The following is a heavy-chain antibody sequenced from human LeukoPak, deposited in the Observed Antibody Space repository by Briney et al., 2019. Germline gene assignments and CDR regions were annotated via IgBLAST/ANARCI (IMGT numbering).Heavy chain of an antibody. CDR3: AKGACSSTSCYTDNWFDP. V-gene: IGHV3-9*01. CDR2: ISWNSGSI. J-gene: IGHJ5*02. D-gene: IGHD2-2*02. CDR1: GFTFDDYA. Sequence: GGSLRLSCAASGFTFDDYAMHWVRQAPGEGLEWVSGISWNSGSIGYADSVKGRFTISRDNAKNSLYLQMNSLRAEDTALYYCAKGACSSTSCYTDNWFDPWGQGTLVTVSS.